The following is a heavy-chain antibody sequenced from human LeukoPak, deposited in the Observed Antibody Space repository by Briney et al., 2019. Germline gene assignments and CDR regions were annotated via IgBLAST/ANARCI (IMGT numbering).Heavy chain of an antibody. CDR3: ARASN. J-gene: IGHJ4*02. CDR2: ISSTSAYI. Sequence: GGSLRPSCAGSGFALKSYSLSWVRQAPGKGLEWVSSISSTSAYIYYADSVKGRFTISRDNSKNTLYLQMNSLRAEDTAVYYCARASNWGQGTLVTVSS. V-gene: IGHV3-21*01. CDR1: GFALKSYS.